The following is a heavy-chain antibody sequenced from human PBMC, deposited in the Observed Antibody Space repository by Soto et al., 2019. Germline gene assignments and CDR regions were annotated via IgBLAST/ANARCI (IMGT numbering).Heavy chain of an antibody. D-gene: IGHD5-18*01. Sequence: EVQLVESGGGLVKPGGSLRLSCAASGFTVSNAWMSWVRQAPGKRLEWVGRIKSKTDGGTTEYDAPVKGRFTISRDDSKNTLYLQMNSLKTEDTAVYYCTRYSYGASEYWGQGTLVTVSS. J-gene: IGHJ4*02. CDR1: GFTVSNAW. CDR3: TRYSYGASEY. V-gene: IGHV3-15*01. CDR2: IKSKTDGGTT.